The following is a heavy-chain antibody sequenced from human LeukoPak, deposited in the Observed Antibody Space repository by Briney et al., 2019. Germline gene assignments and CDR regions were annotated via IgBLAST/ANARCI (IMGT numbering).Heavy chain of an antibody. V-gene: IGHV3-21*01. CDR2: ISSNSSYI. CDR1: GFTFSSYS. D-gene: IGHD6-19*01. Sequence: SGGSLRLSCAASGFTFSSYSMTWVRQAPGKGLKWVSSISSNSSYIYYADSVKGRFTISRDNAKNSLYLQMNSLRAEDTAVYYCARDTDSSGWYLNDAFDIWGQGTMVTVST. J-gene: IGHJ3*02. CDR3: ARDTDSSGWYLNDAFDI.